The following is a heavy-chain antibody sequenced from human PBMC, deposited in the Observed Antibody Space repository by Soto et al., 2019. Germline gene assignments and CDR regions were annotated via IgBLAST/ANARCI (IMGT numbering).Heavy chain of an antibody. Sequence: ASVKVSCKASGYTFTSYYMHWVRQAPGQGLEWMGIINPSGGSTSYAQKFQGRVTMTRDTSTSTVYMELSSLRSEDTAVYYCASSGHGDYISPYWGQGTLVTVSS. CDR3: ASSGHGDYISPY. V-gene: IGHV1-46*03. CDR2: INPSGGST. J-gene: IGHJ4*02. CDR1: GYTFTSYY. D-gene: IGHD4-17*01.